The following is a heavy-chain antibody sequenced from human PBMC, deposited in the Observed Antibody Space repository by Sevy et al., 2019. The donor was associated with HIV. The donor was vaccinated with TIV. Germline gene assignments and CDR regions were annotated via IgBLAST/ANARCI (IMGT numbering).Heavy chain of an antibody. D-gene: IGHD5-12*01. Sequence: GGSLRLSCAASGFTVSSSYMSWVRQAPGKGLEWVSVIYSGGSTYLADSVKGRFTISRDNSKNTLYLQMKSLRSEDTAVYYCAREPSGYSGFVLAYWGQGTLVTVSS. V-gene: IGHV3-66*02. J-gene: IGHJ4*02. CDR3: AREPSGYSGFVLAY. CDR1: GFTVSSSY. CDR2: IYSGGST.